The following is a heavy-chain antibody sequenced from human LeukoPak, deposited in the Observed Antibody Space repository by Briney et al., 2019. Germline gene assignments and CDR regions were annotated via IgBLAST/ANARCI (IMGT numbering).Heavy chain of an antibody. CDR1: GFTFNDYH. Sequence: GGSLRLSCAASGFTFNDYHMNWIRQAPGKGLEWISYISPGGGDIYFADSVKGRFTLSRDNAKNLLYLQVSSLTAEDTAVYYCASGRDIEVAGPGGYFDHWGQGTLVTVSS. D-gene: IGHD6-19*01. CDR3: ASGRDIEVAGPGGYFDH. CDR2: ISPGGGDI. J-gene: IGHJ4*02. V-gene: IGHV3-11*01.